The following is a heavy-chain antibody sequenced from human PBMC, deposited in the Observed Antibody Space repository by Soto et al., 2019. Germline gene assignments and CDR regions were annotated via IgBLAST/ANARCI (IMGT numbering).Heavy chain of an antibody. V-gene: IGHV4-30-2*01. CDR2: IYHSGST. J-gene: IGHJ5*02. D-gene: IGHD2-2*01. Sequence: ASETLSLTCAVSGGSISSGGYSWSWIRQPPGKGLEWIGYIYHSGSTYYNPSLKSRVTISVDRSKNQFSLKLSSVTAADTAVYYCARTTLADIVVVPAAIGWFDPWGQGTLVTVSS. CDR1: GGSISSGGYS. CDR3: ARTTLADIVVVPAAIGWFDP.